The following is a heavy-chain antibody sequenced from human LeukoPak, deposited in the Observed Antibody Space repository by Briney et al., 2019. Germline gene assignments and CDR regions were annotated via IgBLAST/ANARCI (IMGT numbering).Heavy chain of an antibody. CDR2: IYSGGST. J-gene: IGHJ6*02. V-gene: IGHV3-53*01. D-gene: IGHD3-10*01. Sequence: GGSLRLSCAATGFTFRNYAMSWVRQAPGKGLEWVSVIYSGGSTYYADSVKGRFTISRDNSKNTLYLQMNSLRAEDTAVYYCARVKSGSQAGYGMDVWGQGTTVTVSS. CDR1: GFTFRNYA. CDR3: ARVKSGSQAGYGMDV.